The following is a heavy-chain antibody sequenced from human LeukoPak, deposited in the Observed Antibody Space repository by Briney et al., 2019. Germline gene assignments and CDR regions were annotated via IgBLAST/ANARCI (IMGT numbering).Heavy chain of an antibody. J-gene: IGHJ4*02. V-gene: IGHV5-51*01. CDR2: IYPGDSDT. CDR1: GYSFISSW. Sequence: GESLKISCKGSGYSFISSWFGWVRQMPGKGLEWMGIIYPGDSDTRYSPSFQGQVTISADKSISTAYLQWSSLKASDSAIYYCARLDDYGDYLQYWGQGTLVTVSS. D-gene: IGHD4-17*01. CDR3: ARLDDYGDYLQY.